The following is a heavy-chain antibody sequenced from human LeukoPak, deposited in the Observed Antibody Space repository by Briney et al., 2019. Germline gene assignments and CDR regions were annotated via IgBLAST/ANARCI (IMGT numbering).Heavy chain of an antibody. CDR1: GGSISSSSYY. CDR3: ARGRLVMATPWGNWFDP. D-gene: IGHD5-24*01. V-gene: IGHV4-31*03. Sequence: SETLSLTCTVSGGSISSSSYYWGWIRQHPGKGLEWIGYIYYSGSTYYNPSLKSRVTISVDTSKNQFSLKLSSVTAADTAVYYCARGRLVMATPWGNWFDPWGQGTLVTVSS. J-gene: IGHJ5*02. CDR2: IYYSGST.